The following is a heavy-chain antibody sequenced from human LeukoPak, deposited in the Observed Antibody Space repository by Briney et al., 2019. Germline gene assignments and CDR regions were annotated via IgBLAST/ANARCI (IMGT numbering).Heavy chain of an antibody. CDR1: GGSISSGGYS. D-gene: IGHD5-24*01. CDR3: ARMTITKRAMDV. CDR2: IYHSGST. Sequence: SETLSLTCAVSGGSISSGGYSWSWIRQPPGKGLEWIGYIYHSGSTYYNPSLKSRVTISVDRSKNQFSLKLSSVTAEDTAVYYCARMTITKRAMDVWGQGTTVTVSS. V-gene: IGHV4-30-2*01. J-gene: IGHJ6*02.